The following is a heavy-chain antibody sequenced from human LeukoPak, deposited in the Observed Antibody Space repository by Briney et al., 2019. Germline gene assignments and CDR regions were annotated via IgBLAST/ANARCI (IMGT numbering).Heavy chain of an antibody. CDR1: GGPFSGYY. CDR2: INHSGST. CDR3: ARVPPLHIRYFDN. J-gene: IGHJ4*02. Sequence: SATLSLTSAVSGGPFSGYYWSWIRQPPGKGLEWIGEINHSGSTNYNPSLKSRVTMSVDTSKNQFSLKLSSVTAADTAVYYCARVPPLHIRYFDNWGQGTLVTVSS. V-gene: IGHV4-34*01. D-gene: IGHD3-9*01.